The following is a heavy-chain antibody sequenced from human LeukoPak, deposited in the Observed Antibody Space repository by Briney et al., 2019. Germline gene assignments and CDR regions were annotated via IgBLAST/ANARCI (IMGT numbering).Heavy chain of an antibody. Sequence: ASVNVSCKSSGGTFSSYAISWVRQTPGQGLEWIGWIHPSTGNPTYAQGFTGGFVFSLDTSVSTTYLQISSLKAEDTAVYYCARAFQSLGGLSLPDYWGQGTLVTVSS. D-gene: IGHD3-16*02. CDR3: ARAFQSLGGLSLPDY. CDR1: GGTFSSYA. CDR2: IHPSTGNP. J-gene: IGHJ4*02. V-gene: IGHV7-4-1*02.